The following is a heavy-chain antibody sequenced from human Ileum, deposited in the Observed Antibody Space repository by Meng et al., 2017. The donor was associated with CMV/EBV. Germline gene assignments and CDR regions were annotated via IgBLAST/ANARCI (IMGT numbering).Heavy chain of an antibody. CDR3: ARDDPPGDDDYGDDYVHYYGMDV. D-gene: IGHD4-17*01. V-gene: IGHV3-30-3*01. Sequence: GGPLRLSCAAPGFPFISYAMSWVRLAPGKGLEWVAGVSFDGSDKYSTDSVKGRFTISRDNSKNNLYLQMNTLRAEDTAVYYGARDDPPGDDDYGDDYVHYYGMDVWGQGTMVTVSS. CDR1: GFPFISYA. CDR2: VSFDGSDK. J-gene: IGHJ6*02.